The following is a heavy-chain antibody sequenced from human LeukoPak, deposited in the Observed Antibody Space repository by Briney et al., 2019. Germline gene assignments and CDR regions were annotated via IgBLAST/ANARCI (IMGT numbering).Heavy chain of an antibody. J-gene: IGHJ3*02. CDR1: GFTFSSYW. Sequence: AGGSLRLSCAASGFTFSSYWMHWVRQGPGKGLVWVSRISSDGRTTSYADSVKGRFTISRDDAKNTLYLQMNSLRVEDTAVYYCARDSRYYYDSRNYDNVAFDMCGQGTMVTVSS. CDR3: ARDSRYYYDSRNYDNVAFDM. CDR2: ISSDGRTT. D-gene: IGHD3-10*01. V-gene: IGHV3-74*01.